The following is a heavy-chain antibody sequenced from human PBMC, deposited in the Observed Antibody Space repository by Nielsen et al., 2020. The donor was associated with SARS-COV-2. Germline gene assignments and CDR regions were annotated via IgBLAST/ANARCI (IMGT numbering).Heavy chain of an antibody. CDR3: AKDGRVGIAVAATGY. V-gene: IGHV3-30*02. CDR2: IRYDGSNK. D-gene: IGHD6-19*01. J-gene: IGHJ4*02. Sequence: WIRQPPGKGLEWVAFIRYDGSNKYYADSVKGRFTISRDNSKNTLYLQMNSLGAEGTAVYYCAKDGRVGIAVAATGYWGQGTLVTVSS.